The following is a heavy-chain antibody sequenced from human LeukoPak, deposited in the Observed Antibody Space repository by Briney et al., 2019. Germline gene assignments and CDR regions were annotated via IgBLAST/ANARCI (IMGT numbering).Heavy chain of an antibody. Sequence: SETLSLTCTVSGGSISSYYWSWIRQPPGKGLEWIGYIYYSGSTNYNPSLKSRVTISVDTSKNQFSLKLSSVAAADTAVYYCARGRSATDYWGQGTLVTVSS. CDR2: IYYSGST. J-gene: IGHJ4*02. CDR1: GGSISSYY. D-gene: IGHD6-25*01. V-gene: IGHV4-59*08. CDR3: ARGRSATDY.